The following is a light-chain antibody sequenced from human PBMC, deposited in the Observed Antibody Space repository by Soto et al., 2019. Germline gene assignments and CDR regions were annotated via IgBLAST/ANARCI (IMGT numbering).Light chain of an antibody. CDR3: QHYNSYSEA. J-gene: IGKJ1*01. CDR1: QTISSW. CDR2: KAS. Sequence: DIQMPQSPSTLSGSVGDRVTITCRASQTISSWLAWYQQKPGKAPKLLIYKASTLTSGVPSRFSGSGSGTEFTLTISSLQPDDFATYYCQHYNSYSEAFGQGTKVDIK. V-gene: IGKV1-5*03.